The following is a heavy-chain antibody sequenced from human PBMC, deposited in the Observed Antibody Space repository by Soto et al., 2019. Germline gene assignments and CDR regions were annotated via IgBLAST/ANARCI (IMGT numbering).Heavy chain of an antibody. CDR1: GFTFSDYY. Sequence: PGGSLRLSCAGSGFTFSDYYITWIRRAPGNGLEWVSYINTLSSAIYYADSVKGRSTISRDNAKNSVYLQMNSLRAEDTAVYYCARGGIAIFGVSHSHMDVWGQGTTVTVSS. J-gene: IGHJ6*02. V-gene: IGHV3-11*01. D-gene: IGHD3-3*01. CDR3: ARGGIAIFGVSHSHMDV. CDR2: INTLSSAI.